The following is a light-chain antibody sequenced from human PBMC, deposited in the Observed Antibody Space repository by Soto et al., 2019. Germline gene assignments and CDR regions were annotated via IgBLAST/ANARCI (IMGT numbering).Light chain of an antibody. J-gene: IGLJ2*01. Sequence: QSVLTQPPSASGTPGQRVNISCSGSSSNIGSNTVNWYQQLPGTAPKLLIYSNNQRPSGVPDRFFGSKSGTSASLAISGLQSEDEADYYCAAWDDSLNGLVFGGGTKRTVL. CDR1: SSNIGSNT. CDR3: AAWDDSLNGLV. CDR2: SNN. V-gene: IGLV1-44*01.